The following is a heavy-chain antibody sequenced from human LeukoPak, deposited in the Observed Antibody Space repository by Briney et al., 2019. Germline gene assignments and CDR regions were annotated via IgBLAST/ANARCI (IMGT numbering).Heavy chain of an antibody. D-gene: IGHD3-10*01. J-gene: IGHJ4*02. CDR2: ISYDGSNK. V-gene: IGHV3-30*03. CDR1: GFTFSSYG. CDR3: TRDISDYYGSGSPQHY. Sequence: GGSLRLSCAASGFTFSSYGMHWVRQAPGKGLEWVAVISYDGSNKYYPDSVKGRFTISRDNSKNTLYLQMNSLRAEDTAVYYCTRDISDYYGSGSPQHYWGQGTLVTVSS.